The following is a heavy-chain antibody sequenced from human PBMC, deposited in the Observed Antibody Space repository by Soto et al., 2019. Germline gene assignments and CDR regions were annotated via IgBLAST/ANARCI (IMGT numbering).Heavy chain of an antibody. Sequence: QLQLQESGPGLVKPSETLSLTCTVSGGYISSSSYYWGWIRQPPGKGLEWIGSIYYSGSTICNPSLKGRVTISVATSKKQFSLKRNAVTAADTAVYYCARQSYYGSGSPYYFDYWGQGTLVTVSS. CDR2: IYYSGST. V-gene: IGHV4-39*01. CDR1: GGYISSSSYY. D-gene: IGHD3-10*01. CDR3: ARQSYYGSGSPYYFDY. J-gene: IGHJ4*02.